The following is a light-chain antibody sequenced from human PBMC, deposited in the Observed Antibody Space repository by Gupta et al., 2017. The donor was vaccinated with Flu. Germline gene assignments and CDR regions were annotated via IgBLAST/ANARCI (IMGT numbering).Light chain of an antibody. CDR1: RSVSSY. CDR3: QQSYSCRS. J-gene: IGKJ1*01. CDR2: AAT. Sequence: ITQSPSSLSASVGDRVNITCRAGRSVSSYLNWYQQKPGKGPELLIYAATTLQSGVPSRFSGSGSGTDFTLTSNGLQPEDSATYYCQQSYSCRSFSQGSKVEI. V-gene: IGKV1-39*01.